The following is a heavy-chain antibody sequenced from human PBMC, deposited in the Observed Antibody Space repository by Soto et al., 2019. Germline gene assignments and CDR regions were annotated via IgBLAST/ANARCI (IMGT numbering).Heavy chain of an antibody. D-gene: IGHD5-12*01. CDR1: GFTFSDYY. CDR2: ISSSGSTI. CDR3: ARDQSIVATIIQQLDY. V-gene: IGHV3-11*01. J-gene: IGHJ4*02. Sequence: GGSLRLSCAASGFTFSDYYMSWIRQAPGKGLEWVSYISSSGSTIYYADSVKGRFTISRDNAKNSLYLQMNSLRAEDTAVYYCARDQSIVATIIQQLDYWGQGTLVTVSS.